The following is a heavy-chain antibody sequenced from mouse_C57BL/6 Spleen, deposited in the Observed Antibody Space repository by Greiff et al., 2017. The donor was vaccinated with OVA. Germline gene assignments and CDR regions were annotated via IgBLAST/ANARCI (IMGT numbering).Heavy chain of an antibody. Sequence: VQLQQSGAELARPGASVKLSCKASGYTFTSYGISWVKQRTGQGLEWIGEIYPRSGNTYYNEKFKGKGTLTADKSSSTAYMELRSLTSEDSAVYFCAPYGNYPGFAYWGQGTLVTVSA. V-gene: IGHV1-81*01. CDR2: IYPRSGNT. D-gene: IGHD2-1*01. J-gene: IGHJ3*01. CDR1: GYTFTSYG. CDR3: APYGNYPGFAY.